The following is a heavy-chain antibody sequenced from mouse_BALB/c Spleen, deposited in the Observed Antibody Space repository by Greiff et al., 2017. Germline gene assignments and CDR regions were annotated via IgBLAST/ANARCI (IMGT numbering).Heavy chain of an antibody. J-gene: IGHJ1*01. CDR2: ISSGSSTI. D-gene: IGHD2-1*01. CDR3: ARSRNYYGNFYWYFDV. Sequence: DVKLVESGGGLVQPGGSRKLSCAASGFTFSSFGMHWVRQAPEKGLEWVAYISSGSSTIYYADTVKGRFTISRDNPKNTLFLQMTSLRSEDTAMYYCARSRNYYGNFYWYFDVWGAGTTVTVSS. CDR1: GFTFSSFG. V-gene: IGHV5-17*02.